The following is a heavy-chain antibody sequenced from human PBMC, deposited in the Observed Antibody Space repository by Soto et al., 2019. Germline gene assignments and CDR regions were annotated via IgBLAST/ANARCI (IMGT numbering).Heavy chain of an antibody. CDR2: INAGNGDS. CDR3: ARELQGLYYFDY. J-gene: IGHJ4*02. D-gene: IGHD4-4*01. V-gene: IGHV1-3*01. Sequence: ASVKVSCKASEYAFSSYTLHWVRQAPGQRLEWMGWINAGNGDSKYSQKFQGRVSISRDTSASTASMELSSLTSEDTAVYYCARELQGLYYFDYWGQGTLVTVSS. CDR1: EYAFSSYT.